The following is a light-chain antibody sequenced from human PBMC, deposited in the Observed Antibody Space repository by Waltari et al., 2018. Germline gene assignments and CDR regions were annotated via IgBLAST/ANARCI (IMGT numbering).Light chain of an antibody. CDR1: QAISTY. CDR3: QQSYSAPLA. V-gene: IGKV1-39*01. J-gene: IGKJ4*01. Sequence: DTLMTHSPSSLSASVGDRVTITCRASQAISTYVNWYQQTPGMAPKLLIFSSSTLHRGVSSRFSGSGSGTEFTLTISNLQPDDFATYYCQQSYSAPLAFGGGTKLDI. CDR2: SSS.